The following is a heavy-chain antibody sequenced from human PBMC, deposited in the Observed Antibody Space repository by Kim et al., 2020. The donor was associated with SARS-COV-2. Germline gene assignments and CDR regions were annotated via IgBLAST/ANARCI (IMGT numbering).Heavy chain of an antibody. CDR2: ISYDGSNK. V-gene: IGHV3-30*04. D-gene: IGHD2-2*01. CDR1: GFTFSSYA. CDR3: AKDPVPAATGGGMDV. Sequence: GGSLRLSCAASGFTFSSYAMHWVRQAPGKGLEWVAVISYDGSNKYYADSVKGRFTISRDNSKNTLYLQMNSLRAEDTAVYYCAKDPVPAATGGGMDVWGQGDTVTVSS. J-gene: IGHJ6*02.